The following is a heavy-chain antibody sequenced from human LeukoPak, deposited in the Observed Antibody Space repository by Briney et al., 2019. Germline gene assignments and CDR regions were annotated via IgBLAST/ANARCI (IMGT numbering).Heavy chain of an antibody. CDR3: AKPAKTDAFDI. D-gene: IGHD4/OR15-4a*01. J-gene: IGHJ3*02. CDR1: GFTFSNYG. Sequence: TGGSLRLSCAASGFTFSNYGMTWVRQAPGKGLEWVSSISGSAATISYADSVKGRFTISRDNSKNTLSLQMNSLRAEDTAVYYCAKPAKTDAFDIWGQGAMVTVSS. CDR2: ISGSAATI. V-gene: IGHV3-23*01.